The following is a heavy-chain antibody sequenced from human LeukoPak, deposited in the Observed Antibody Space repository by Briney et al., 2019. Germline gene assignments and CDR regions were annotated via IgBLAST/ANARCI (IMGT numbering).Heavy chain of an antibody. J-gene: IGHJ5*02. CDR3: AKGKAYDNLDWFDP. CDR1: EFTFSNYA. Sequence: GGSLRLSCAASEFTFSNYAMTWVRQAPGKGLEWVSSIIGSGGLTFYADSVKGRFTISRDNSKNMVYLQMNSLRAEDTAKYYCAKGKAYDNLDWFDPWGQGTLVTVSS. CDR2: IIGSGGLT. D-gene: IGHD3-9*01. V-gene: IGHV3-23*01.